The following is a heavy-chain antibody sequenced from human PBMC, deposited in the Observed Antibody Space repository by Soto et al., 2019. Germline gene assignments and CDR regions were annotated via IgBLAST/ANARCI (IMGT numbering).Heavy chain of an antibody. Sequence: SDTLSLTCTVSGGSISSYYWSWIRQPPGKGLEWIGYIYYSGSTNYNPSLKSRVTISVDTSKNQFSLKLSSVTAADTAVYYCARTSFSPALYSSSSLFDYWGQGTLVTVSS. D-gene: IGHD6-6*01. CDR3: ARTSFSPALYSSSSLFDY. CDR1: GGSISSYY. CDR2: IYYSGST. V-gene: IGHV4-59*08. J-gene: IGHJ4*02.